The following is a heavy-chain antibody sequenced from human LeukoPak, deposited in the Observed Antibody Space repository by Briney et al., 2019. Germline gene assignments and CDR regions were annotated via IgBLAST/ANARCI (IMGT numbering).Heavy chain of an antibody. Sequence: PGGSLRLSCAASGFTCSSYGMHWVRQAPGKGLEWVAFIRYDGSNKYYADSVKGRFTISRDNSKNTLYLQMNSLRAEDTAVYYCAKEGPNINWFDPWGQGTLVTVSS. V-gene: IGHV3-30*02. CDR3: AKEGPNINWFDP. D-gene: IGHD2/OR15-2a*01. CDR2: IRYDGSNK. CDR1: GFTCSSYG. J-gene: IGHJ5*02.